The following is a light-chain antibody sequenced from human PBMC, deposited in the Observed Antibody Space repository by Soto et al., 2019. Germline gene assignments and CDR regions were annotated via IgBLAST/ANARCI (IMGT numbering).Light chain of an antibody. J-gene: IGKJ1*01. V-gene: IGKV1-5*03. CDR2: KAS. CDR3: QHYNSYPEA. CDR1: QTIRSW. Sequence: DIQMTQSPSSRPASVGDRVTITCRASQTIRSWLAWYPPTPGKAPKLLIYKASTLKSGVPSRFSGSGAGTECTRTISSLQHDDVSTYYCQHYNSYPEAFGQGTKVDIK.